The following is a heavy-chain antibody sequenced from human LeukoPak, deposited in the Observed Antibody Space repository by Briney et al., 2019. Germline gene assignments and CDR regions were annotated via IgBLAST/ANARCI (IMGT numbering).Heavy chain of an antibody. V-gene: IGHV3-53*01. J-gene: IGHJ4*02. CDR3: ARDSPLRAFDY. CDR1: GFTVISNY. CDR2: IYSGGST. Sequence: PGGSLRLSCAASGFTVISNYMSWVRQAPGKGLEWVSVIYSGGSTYYADSVKGRFTISRDNSKNTLYLQMNTLRAEDTAVYYCARDSPLRAFDYWGQGTLVTVSS.